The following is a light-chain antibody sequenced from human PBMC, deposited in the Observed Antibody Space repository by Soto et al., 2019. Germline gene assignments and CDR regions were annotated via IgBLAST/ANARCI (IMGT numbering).Light chain of an antibody. CDR2: DAS. CDR3: QQVNSDLFT. J-gene: IGKJ3*01. CDR1: QDINNA. Sequence: AIQLTQSPSSLSASVGDRVTITCRASQDINNALAWYQQKPGKAPSLLIYDASSLESGVPSRFSGSGSGTDFTLTISSLQPEDFATYYCQQVNSDLFTFGPGTKVDVK. V-gene: IGKV1-13*02.